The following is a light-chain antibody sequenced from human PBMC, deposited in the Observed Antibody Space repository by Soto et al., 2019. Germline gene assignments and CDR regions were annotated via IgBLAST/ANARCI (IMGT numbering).Light chain of an antibody. V-gene: IGLV1-51*01. CDR2: DNN. J-gene: IGLJ2*01. CDR1: SSSIENNY. Sequence: QSVLTQPPSVSAAPGQKVTISCSGSSSSIENNYVSWYQQLPGTAPKLLIYDNNKRPSGIPDRFSGSKSGTSATLGITGLQTGDEADYYCGTWDSGLSAVVFGGGTQLTVL. CDR3: GTWDSGLSAVV.